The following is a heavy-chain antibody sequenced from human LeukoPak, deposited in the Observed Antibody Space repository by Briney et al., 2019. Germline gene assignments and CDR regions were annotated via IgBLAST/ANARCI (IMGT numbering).Heavy chain of an antibody. CDR1: GFTFRNYA. D-gene: IGHD6-13*01. CDR3: AKGGDRSFWYPLDY. CDR2: ISGSGGNT. Sequence: GGSLRLSCAASGFTFRNYAMNWVRQAPGKGLEWVSGISGSGGNTFYADSVKGRFTISRDNSKNTVSLQMNSLRAEDTAVYYCAKGGDRSFWYPLDYWGQGSLVTVSS. V-gene: IGHV3-23*01. J-gene: IGHJ4*02.